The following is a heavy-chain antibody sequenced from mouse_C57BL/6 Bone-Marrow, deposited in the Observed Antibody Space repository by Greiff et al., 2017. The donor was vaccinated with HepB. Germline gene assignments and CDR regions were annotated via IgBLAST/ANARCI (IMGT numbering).Heavy chain of an antibody. D-gene: IGHD3-2*02. CDR2: IYPRSGNT. CDR3: ARSPDSSGYIY. V-gene: IGHV1-81*01. J-gene: IGHJ2*01. CDR1: GYTFTSYG. Sequence: LQESGAELARPGASVKLSCKASGYTFTSYGISWVKQRTGQGLEWIGEIYPRSGNTYYNEKFKGKATLTADKSSSTAYMELRSLTSEDSAVYFCARSPDSSGYIYWGQGTTLTVSS.